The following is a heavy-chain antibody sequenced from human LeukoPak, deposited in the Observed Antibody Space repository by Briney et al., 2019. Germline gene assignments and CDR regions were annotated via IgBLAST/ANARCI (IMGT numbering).Heavy chain of an antibody. D-gene: IGHD5-18*01. CDR1: GGSISSYY. CDR3: ARVVTKTYYYYYMDV. CDR2: IYYSGST. Sequence: PSETLSLTCTVSGGSISSYYWSWVRQPPGKGLEWVGYIYYSGSTNYNPSLKSRVTISVDTSKTQSSLKLSSVTAADTAVYYCARVVTKTYYYYYMDVWGKGTTVTISS. J-gene: IGHJ6*03. V-gene: IGHV4-59*01.